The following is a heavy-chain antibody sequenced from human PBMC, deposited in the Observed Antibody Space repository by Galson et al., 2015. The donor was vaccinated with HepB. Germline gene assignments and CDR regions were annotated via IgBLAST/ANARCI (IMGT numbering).Heavy chain of an antibody. CDR3: ARGTAHPLGYFDY. V-gene: IGHV3-30*03. J-gene: IGHJ4*02. Sequence: SLRLSCAASGFTFSSYGMHWVRQAPGKGLEWVAVISYDGSNKYYADSVKGRFSISRDNANNSLYLQMNSLRAEDTAVYYCARGTAHPLGYFDYWGQGTLVTVSS. D-gene: IGHD2-2*01. CDR1: GFTFSSYG. CDR2: ISYDGSNK.